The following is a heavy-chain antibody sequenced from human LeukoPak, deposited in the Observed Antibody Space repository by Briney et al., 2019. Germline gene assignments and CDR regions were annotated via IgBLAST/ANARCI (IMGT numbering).Heavy chain of an antibody. V-gene: IGHV3-30*18. CDR2: ISYDGSNK. CDR1: GFTFSSYG. CDR3: AKNLLYSDVWGSYRPNPLDY. J-gene: IGHJ4*02. Sequence: GGSLRLSCAASGFTFSSYGMHWVRQAPGKGLEWVAVISYDGSNKYYADSVKGRFTISRDNSKNTLYLQMNSLRAEDTAVYYCAKNLLYSDVWGSYRPNPLDYWGQGTLVTVSS. D-gene: IGHD3-16*02.